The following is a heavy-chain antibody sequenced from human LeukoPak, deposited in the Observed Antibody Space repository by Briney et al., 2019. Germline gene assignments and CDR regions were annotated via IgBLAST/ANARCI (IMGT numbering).Heavy chain of an antibody. J-gene: IGHJ2*01. CDR2: SNHSGST. CDR1: GGSFSGYY. Sequence: PSETLSLTCAVYGGSFSGYYWRWIRQPPRKGLEWIGESNHSGSTNYNPSLKSRVTISVDTSKNQFSLKLSSVTAADTAVYYCARGEYQLLNWYFDLWGRGTLVTVSS. D-gene: IGHD2-2*01. CDR3: ARGEYQLLNWYFDL. V-gene: IGHV4-34*01.